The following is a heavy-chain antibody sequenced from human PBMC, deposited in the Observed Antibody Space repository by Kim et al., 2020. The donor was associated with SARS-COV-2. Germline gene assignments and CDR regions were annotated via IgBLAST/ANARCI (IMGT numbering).Heavy chain of an antibody. V-gene: IGHV3-72*01. CDR3: ARAFKAYFDSSGYYYALDY. Sequence: GGSLRLSCAASGFTFSDRYIDWVRQAPGKGLEWVGRSRDKANSYTTEYAASVKGRFTISRDDLKNSLYLQMNSLKTEDTAVYYCARAFKAYFDSSGYYYALDYWGQGTLVTVSS. J-gene: IGHJ4*02. CDR2: SRDKANSYTT. CDR1: GFTFSDRY. D-gene: IGHD3-22*01.